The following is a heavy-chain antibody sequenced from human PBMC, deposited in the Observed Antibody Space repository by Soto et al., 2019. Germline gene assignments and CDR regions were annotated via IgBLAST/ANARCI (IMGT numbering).Heavy chain of an antibody. CDR1: GGTFSSYA. CDR3: ARDRHGYNSYDYYCGMDG. V-gene: IGHV1-69*01. J-gene: IGHJ6*02. Sequence: QVQLVQSGAEVKKPGSSVKVSCKASGGTFSSYAISWVRQAPGQGLEWMGGIIPIFGTANYALKFQGRVTITADESTSTAYMERRSLRSEDTAVYYCARDRHGYNSYDYYCGMDGWGQGTTVTVSS. CDR2: IIPIFGTA. D-gene: IGHD5-12*01.